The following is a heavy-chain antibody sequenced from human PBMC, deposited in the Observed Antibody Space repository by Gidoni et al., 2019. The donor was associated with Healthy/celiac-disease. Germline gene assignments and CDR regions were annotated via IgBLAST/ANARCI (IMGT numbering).Heavy chain of an antibody. CDR3: TRAPDPIYSSSWYGGHWFDP. J-gene: IGHJ5*02. CDR2: IRSKAYGGTT. V-gene: IGHV3-49*05. D-gene: IGHD6-13*01. CDR1: GLPFGDYA. Sequence: EVQLVESGGGLVKPGRSLRLSCTASGLPFGDYAISWLRQAPGKGREGVGFIRSKAYGGTTEYAASVKGRFTISRDDSKSIAYLQMNSLKTEDTAVYYCTRAPDPIYSSSWYGGHWFDPWGQGTLVTVSS.